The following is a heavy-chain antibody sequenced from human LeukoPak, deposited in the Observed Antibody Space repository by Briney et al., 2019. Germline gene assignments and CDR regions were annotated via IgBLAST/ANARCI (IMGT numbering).Heavy chain of an antibody. J-gene: IGHJ4*02. CDR2: ISGSGGST. Sequence: GGSLRLSCTASGFTFSSYAMSWVRQAPGKGLEWVSTISGSGGSTYYADSVKGRFTSSRDNSKNTLYLQMNRLRAEDTAVYYCAKKLAFFSNYDYWGQGTLVTVSS. CDR3: AKKLAFFSNYDY. CDR1: GFTFSSYA. V-gene: IGHV3-23*01. D-gene: IGHD4-11*01.